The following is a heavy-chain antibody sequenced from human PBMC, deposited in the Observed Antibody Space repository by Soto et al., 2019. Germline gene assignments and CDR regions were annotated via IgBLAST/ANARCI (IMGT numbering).Heavy chain of an antibody. Sequence: PSETLSLTCTVSGGSITSCGHYWGWIRQYPGKGLEWIGYIYYSGSTYYNPSLKSRVTISVDTSKNQFSLKLSSVTAADTAVYYCARARDIVVAWGQGTLVTVSS. D-gene: IGHD2-2*01. J-gene: IGHJ5*02. CDR3: ARARDIVVA. V-gene: IGHV4-30-4*08. CDR1: GGSITSCGHY. CDR2: IYYSGST.